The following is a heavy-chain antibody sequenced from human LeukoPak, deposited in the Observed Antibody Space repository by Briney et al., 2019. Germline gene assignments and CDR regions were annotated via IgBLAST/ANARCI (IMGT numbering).Heavy chain of an antibody. CDR2: IYSGGST. CDR3: AKTTVTTLSAFDY. Sequence: GGSLRLSCAASGFTVSSNYMSWVRQAPGQGLEWVSVIYSGGSTYYADSVKGRFTISSDNSKNTLYLQINSLRAEDTAVYYCAKTTVTTLSAFDYWGQGTLVTVPS. J-gene: IGHJ4*02. CDR1: GFTVSSNY. V-gene: IGHV3-53*01. D-gene: IGHD4-17*01.